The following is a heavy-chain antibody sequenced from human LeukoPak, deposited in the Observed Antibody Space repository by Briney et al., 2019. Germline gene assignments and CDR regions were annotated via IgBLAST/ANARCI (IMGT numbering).Heavy chain of an antibody. D-gene: IGHD6-19*01. V-gene: IGHV4-34*01. CDR1: GGSFSGYY. CDR2: INHSGST. Sequence: PSETLSLTCAVYGGSFSGYYWSWIRQPPGKGLEWIGEINHSGSTNYNPSLKSRVTISVDTSKNQFSLKLSSVTAADTAVYYCAGSKQWLVRSNWFDPWGQGTLVTVSS. J-gene: IGHJ5*02. CDR3: AGSKQWLVRSNWFDP.